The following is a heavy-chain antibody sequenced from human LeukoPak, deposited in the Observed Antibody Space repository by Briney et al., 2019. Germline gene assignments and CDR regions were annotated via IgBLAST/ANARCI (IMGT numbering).Heavy chain of an antibody. CDR1: GFTFSTYS. D-gene: IGHD1-26*01. CDR2: ISTSSSTI. Sequence: GGSLRLSCAASGFTFSTYSMNWVRQVPGKGLEWLSYISTSSSTIYYAESVKGRFTISRDNAKNSLYLQMNSLRVEDTAIYYCAKARGGGSHDDFDYWGQGTLVTVSS. V-gene: IGHV3-48*01. J-gene: IGHJ4*02. CDR3: AKARGGGSHDDFDY.